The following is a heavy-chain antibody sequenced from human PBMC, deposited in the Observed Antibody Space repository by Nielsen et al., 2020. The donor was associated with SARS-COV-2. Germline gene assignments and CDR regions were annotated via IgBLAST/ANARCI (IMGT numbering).Heavy chain of an antibody. D-gene: IGHD2-2*01. J-gene: IGHJ5*02. V-gene: IGHV3-21*01. CDR2: ITMSGAYM. CDR3: ARETIDFTSSFVDI. Sequence: GESLKISCVASGFRFTSYSMNWVRQAPGKGLEWVASITMSGAYMYYADSVRGRFTISRDNSKNTLSLHLSSLRPEDTAVYYCARETIDFTSSFVDIWGQGTLVTVSP. CDR1: GFRFTSYS.